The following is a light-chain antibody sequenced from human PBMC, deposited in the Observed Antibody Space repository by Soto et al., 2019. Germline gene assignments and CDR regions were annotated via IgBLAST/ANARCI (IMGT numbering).Light chain of an antibody. J-gene: IGKJ1*01. V-gene: IGKV1-16*01. CDR1: KGINNY. Sequence: DIHLTQSPPSLSASVGDRVTITCRASKGINNYLAWFQQQPGTAPKPLIYATSTLHSGVPSRFTGSGSGTEFTLTITSLQPEDFVTYYCQQYNSYPWTFGQGTKVDIK. CDR2: ATS. CDR3: QQYNSYPWT.